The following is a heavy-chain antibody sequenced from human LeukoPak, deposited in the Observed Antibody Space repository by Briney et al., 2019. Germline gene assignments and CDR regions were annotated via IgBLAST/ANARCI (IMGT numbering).Heavy chain of an antibody. CDR2: IYPGDSDT. J-gene: IGHJ4*02. V-gene: IGHV5-51*01. Sequence: GESLQISCKGSGYSFTSYWIGWVRQMPGKGLEWMGIIYPGDSDTRYSPSFQGQVTISADKSISTAYLQWSSLKASDTAMYYCARLFLPYYYDSSGYYEFDYWGQGTLVTVSS. CDR1: GYSFTSYW. CDR3: ARLFLPYYYDSSGYYEFDY. D-gene: IGHD3-22*01.